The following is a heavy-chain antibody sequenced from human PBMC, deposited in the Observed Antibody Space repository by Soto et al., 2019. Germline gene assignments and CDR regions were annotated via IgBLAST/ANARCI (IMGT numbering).Heavy chain of an antibody. CDR1: GYTFTSYA. CDR3: ARDREYYYDSSGNYYYHYAMDV. Sequence: ASVKVSCKASGYTFTSYAISWVRQAPGQGLEWMGWISGYSSNTKYAQNFQGRVTMTTDTSTSTAYMELRSLRSDDTAVYYCARDREYYYDSSGNYYYHYAMDVWGQGNTVTVSS. D-gene: IGHD3-22*01. V-gene: IGHV1-18*04. CDR2: ISGYSSNT. J-gene: IGHJ6*01.